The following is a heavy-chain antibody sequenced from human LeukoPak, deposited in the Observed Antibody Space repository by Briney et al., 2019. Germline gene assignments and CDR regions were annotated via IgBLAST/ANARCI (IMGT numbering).Heavy chain of an antibody. J-gene: IGHJ4*02. D-gene: IGHD4-11*01. CDR3: ATDPRLDIGI. V-gene: IGHV1-24*01. Sequence: ASEKVSCKVSGYTLTELSMHWVRQAPGRGLEWMGGFDPEDGETIYAQKFQGRVTMTEDTSTATAYMELSSLRSEDTAVYYCATDPRLDIGIWGQGTLVTVSS. CDR2: FDPEDGET. CDR1: GYTLTELS.